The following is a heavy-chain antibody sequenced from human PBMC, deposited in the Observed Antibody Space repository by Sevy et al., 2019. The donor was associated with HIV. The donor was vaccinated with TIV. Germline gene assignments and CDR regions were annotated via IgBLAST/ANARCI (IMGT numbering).Heavy chain of an antibody. J-gene: IGHJ4*02. Sequence: GGSLRLSCAASGFSFSTYAMTWVRQAPGKGLEWVSGISGSGTSTYYTDSVKGRFTISRDNSKNTVYLQMNNLRAEDTAVYYCGKVSSCGVGGFYDYWGQGTLVTVSS. CDR2: ISGSGTST. D-gene: IGHD3-3*01. CDR3: GKVSSCGVGGFYDY. V-gene: IGHV3-23*01. CDR1: GFSFSTYA.